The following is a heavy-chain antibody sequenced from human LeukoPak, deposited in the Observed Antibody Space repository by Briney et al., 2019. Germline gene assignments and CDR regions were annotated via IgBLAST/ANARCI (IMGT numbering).Heavy chain of an antibody. D-gene: IGHD5-12*01. CDR1: GYTFTTYG. Sequence: ASVTVSCKASGYTFTTYGITWVRQAPGQGLEWMGWISAYNGNTNYAQKLQGRVTMTTDTSTSTAYMELRSLRSDDTAVYYCARDQSPGDIVPTTFDYWGQGTLVTVSS. CDR2: ISAYNGNT. J-gene: IGHJ4*02. CDR3: ARDQSPGDIVPTTFDY. V-gene: IGHV1-18*04.